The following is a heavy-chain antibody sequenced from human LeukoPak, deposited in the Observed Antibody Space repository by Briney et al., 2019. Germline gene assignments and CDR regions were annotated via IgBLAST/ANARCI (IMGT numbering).Heavy chain of an antibody. CDR1: GFTVSSNY. Sequence: PGGSLRLSCAASGFTVSSNYMSWVRQAPGKGLEWVSVIYSGGSTYYADSVKGRFTISRDNSKNTLYLQMNSLRVEDTAVYYCARDPEGLVEGYWGQGTLVTVSS. J-gene: IGHJ4*02. V-gene: IGHV3-66*01. CDR2: IYSGGST. D-gene: IGHD2-8*02. CDR3: ARDPEGLVEGY.